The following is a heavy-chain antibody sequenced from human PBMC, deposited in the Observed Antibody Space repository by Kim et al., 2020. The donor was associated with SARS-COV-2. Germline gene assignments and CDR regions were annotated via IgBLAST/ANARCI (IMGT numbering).Heavy chain of an antibody. D-gene: IGHD3-16*01. J-gene: IGHJ6*02. CDR2: MFYSGST. Sequence: SETLSLTCTVSGGSISSYYWSWIRQPPGKGLEWIAHMFYSGSTNYNPSLKSRVTLAVDTSKNQFSLRLSSVPAADTAVYYCARGGRISGRGNALYVWG. CDR1: GGSISSYY. V-gene: IGHV4-59*01. CDR3: ARGGRISGRGNALYV.